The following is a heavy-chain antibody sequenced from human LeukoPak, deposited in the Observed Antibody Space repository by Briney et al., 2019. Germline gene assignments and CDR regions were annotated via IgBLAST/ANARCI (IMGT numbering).Heavy chain of an antibody. D-gene: IGHD3-22*01. Sequence: GGSLRLSCAASGFTFSSYAMHWVRQAPGKGLEWVAVISYDGSNKYYADSVKGRFTISRDNSKNTLYLQMNSLRAEDTAVYYCARAPYYDSSGYYDYWGQGTLVTVSS. V-gene: IGHV3-30*01. CDR2: ISYDGSNK. CDR1: GFTFSSYA. J-gene: IGHJ4*02. CDR3: ARAPYYDSSGYYDY.